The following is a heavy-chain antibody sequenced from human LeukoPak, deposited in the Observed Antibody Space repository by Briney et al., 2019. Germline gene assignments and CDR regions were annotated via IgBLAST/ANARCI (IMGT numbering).Heavy chain of an antibody. Sequence: ASVKVSCKVSGYTFTDYYMHWVQQAPGKGLEWMGLVAPEDGETIYAEKFQSRVSITAATSTDTAYIELSSLRSEDTAVYYCATTPYSGSYRPYYFDYWGQGTLVTVSS. D-gene: IGHD1-26*01. CDR3: ATTPYSGSYRPYYFDY. V-gene: IGHV1-69-2*01. CDR2: VAPEDGET. J-gene: IGHJ4*02. CDR1: GYTFTDYY.